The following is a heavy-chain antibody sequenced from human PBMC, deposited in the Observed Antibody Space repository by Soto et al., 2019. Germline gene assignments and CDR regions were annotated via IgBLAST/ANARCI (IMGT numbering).Heavy chain of an antibody. CDR1: GFTLSSYA. CDR2: MSFDGSKA. J-gene: IGHJ6*02. D-gene: IGHD2-2*01. V-gene: IGHV3-30*04. Sequence: QVQLVESGGGVVQPGRSLSLSCAASGFTLSSYAVHWVRQAPGKGLEWVAVMSFDGSKASHADSVKGRFTISRDNSKNTVSLQMNSLSVEVSAVYYCARGPPGVVPGAIGSGGMDVWGQGTTVTVSS. CDR3: ARGPPGVVPGAIGSGGMDV.